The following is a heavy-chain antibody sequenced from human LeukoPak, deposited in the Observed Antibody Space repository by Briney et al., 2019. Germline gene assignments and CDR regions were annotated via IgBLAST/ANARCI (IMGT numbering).Heavy chain of an antibody. D-gene: IGHD3-10*01. V-gene: IGHV3-7*03. CDR3: ARAPMFYGSGSYADY. CDR1: GFTFSSYW. Sequence: QAGGSLRLSCAASGFTFSSYWMSWVRQAPGKGLEWVANIKQDGSEKYYVDSVKGRFTISRDNAKNSLYLQMNSLRAEDTAVYYCARAPMFYGSGSYADYWGQGTLVTVSS. CDR2: IKQDGSEK. J-gene: IGHJ4*02.